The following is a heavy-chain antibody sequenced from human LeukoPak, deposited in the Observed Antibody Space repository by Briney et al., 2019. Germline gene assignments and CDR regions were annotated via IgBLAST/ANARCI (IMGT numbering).Heavy chain of an antibody. CDR3: ARGRIAVAGTKNYFDY. V-gene: IGHV4-34*01. J-gene: IGHJ4*02. CDR2: INHSGST. CDR1: GVSFSGYY. Sequence: ASETLSLTCAVYGVSFSGYYWSWIRQPPGKGLEWIGEINHSGSTNYNPSLKSRVTISVDTSKNQFSLKLSSVTAADTAVYYCARGRIAVAGTKNYFDYWGQGTLVTVSS. D-gene: IGHD6-19*01.